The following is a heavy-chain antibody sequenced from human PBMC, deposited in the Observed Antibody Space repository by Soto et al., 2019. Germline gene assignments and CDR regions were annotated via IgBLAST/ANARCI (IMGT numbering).Heavy chain of an antibody. J-gene: IGHJ4*02. CDR1: GFTFSSYA. CDR2: ISGSGGST. D-gene: IGHD6-19*01. CDR3: ASRGSGGYYDF. Sequence: EVQLLESGGGLVQPGGSLRLSCAASGFTFSSYAMRWVRQAPVKGLEWVSAISGSGGSTYYAASGKGRFTISRAHSKNTLYLQMNSLRGEDTAVYYCASRGSGGYYDFWGQGTGVTVSS. V-gene: IGHV3-23*01.